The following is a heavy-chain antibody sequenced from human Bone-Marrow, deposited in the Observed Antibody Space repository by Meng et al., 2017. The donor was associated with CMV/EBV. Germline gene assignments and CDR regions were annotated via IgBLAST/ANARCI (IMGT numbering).Heavy chain of an antibody. CDR3: ARGGGGYQLLLYNDYYGMDV. Sequence: SVKVSCKASGGTFSSYAISWVRQAPGQGLEWMEGIIPILGIANYAQKFQGRVTITADKSTSTAYMELSSLRSEDTAVYYCARGGGGYQLLLYNDYYGMDVWGQGTTVTVSS. CDR1: GGTFSSYA. J-gene: IGHJ6*02. D-gene: IGHD2-2*01. V-gene: IGHV1-69*10. CDR2: IIPILGIA.